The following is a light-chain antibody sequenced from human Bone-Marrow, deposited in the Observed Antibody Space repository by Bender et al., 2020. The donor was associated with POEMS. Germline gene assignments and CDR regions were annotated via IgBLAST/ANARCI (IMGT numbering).Light chain of an antibody. Sequence: SYDLTQPPSVSVSPGQTASITCSGDKLGDKYACWYRQKPGQSPVLVIYQDTKRPSGIPERFSGSNTGNTATLTISGTQAMDEADYYCQVWDSSTVVFGGGTTLTVL. CDR1: KLGDKY. J-gene: IGLJ3*02. V-gene: IGLV3-1*01. CDR3: QVWDSSTVV. CDR2: QDT.